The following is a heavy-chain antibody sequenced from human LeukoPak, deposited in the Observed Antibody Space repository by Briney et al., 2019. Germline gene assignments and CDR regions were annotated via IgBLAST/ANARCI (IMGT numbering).Heavy chain of an antibody. CDR1: GYTFTSYG. CDR2: ISAYNGNT. V-gene: IGHV1-18*01. Sequence: ASVKVSCKASGYTFTSYGISWVRQASGQGLEWMGWISAYNGNTNYAQKLQGRVTMTTDTSTSTAYMELRSLRSDDTTVYYCARDQSIAAAGTSFDYWGQGTLVTVSS. D-gene: IGHD6-13*01. J-gene: IGHJ4*02. CDR3: ARDQSIAAAGTSFDY.